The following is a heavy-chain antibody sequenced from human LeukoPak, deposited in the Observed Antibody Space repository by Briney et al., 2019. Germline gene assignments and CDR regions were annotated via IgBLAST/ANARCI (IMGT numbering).Heavy chain of an antibody. D-gene: IGHD2-2*01. CDR1: GDSVSSNSAA. CDR2: TYYRSKWYY. V-gene: IGHV6-1*01. CDR3: ARGVIVVVPAAMDYGMDV. J-gene: IGHJ6*02. Sequence: SQTLSLTCAISGDSVSSNSAAWNWIRQSPSRGLEWLGRTYYRSKWYYDYAVAVKSRISINPDTSKNQFSLQLSSVTPEDTAVYYCARGVIVVVPAAMDYGMDVWGQGTTVTVSS.